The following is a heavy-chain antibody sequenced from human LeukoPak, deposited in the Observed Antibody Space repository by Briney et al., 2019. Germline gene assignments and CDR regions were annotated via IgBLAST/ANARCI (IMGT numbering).Heavy chain of an antibody. Sequence: GGSLRLSCAASGFTVSNNYMAWVRQAPGKGLEWVANIKQDGSEKYYVDSVKGRFTISRDNAKNSLYLQMNSLRAEDTAVYYCAREGQGSSWYSDYWGQGTLVTVSS. V-gene: IGHV3-7*01. CDR3: AREGQGSSWYSDY. CDR2: IKQDGSEK. CDR1: GFTVSNNY. D-gene: IGHD6-13*01. J-gene: IGHJ4*02.